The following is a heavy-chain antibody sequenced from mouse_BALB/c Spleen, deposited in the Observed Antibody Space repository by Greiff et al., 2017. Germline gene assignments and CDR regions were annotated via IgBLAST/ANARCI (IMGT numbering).Heavy chain of an antibody. CDR3: AYSLLRLRFAY. Sequence: VQLKQSGAELVKPGASVKLSCTASGFNIKDTYMHWVKQRPEQGLEWIGRIDPANGNTKYDPKFQGKATITADTSSNTAYLQLSSLTSEDTAVYYCAYSLLRLRFAYWGQGTLVTVSA. V-gene: IGHV14-3*02. D-gene: IGHD1-2*01. J-gene: IGHJ3*01. CDR2: IDPANGNT. CDR1: GFNIKDTY.